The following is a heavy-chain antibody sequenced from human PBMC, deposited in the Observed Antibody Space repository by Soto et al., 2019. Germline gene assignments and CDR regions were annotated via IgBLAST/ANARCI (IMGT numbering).Heavy chain of an antibody. Sequence: SETLSLTCAVSGGSISSGGYSWSWIRQPPGKGLEWIGSIYYSGSTYYNPSLKSRVTISVDTSKNQFSLKLSSVTAADTAVYYCARGPGGPDGPGDYWGQGTLVTVSS. CDR2: IYYSGST. CDR3: ARGPGGPDGPGDY. D-gene: IGHD2-15*01. CDR1: GGSISSGGYS. V-gene: IGHV4-30-2*03. J-gene: IGHJ4*02.